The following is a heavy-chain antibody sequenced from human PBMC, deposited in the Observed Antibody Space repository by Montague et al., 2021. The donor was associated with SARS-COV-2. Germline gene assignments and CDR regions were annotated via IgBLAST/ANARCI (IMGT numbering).Heavy chain of an antibody. D-gene: IGHD3-22*01. CDR2: IYYTGST. CDR3: VRDFYDTSVYFQGPFDV. CDR1: GVSVNNYY. J-gene: IGHJ4*01. V-gene: IGHV4-59*02. Sequence: SETLSLTCSVSGVSVNNYYWAWIRQTPEKGLEWIGYIYYTGSTNYNPSLRNRITISIDTSANQFSLKLRSVTPADTAVYYCVRDFYDTSVYFQGPFDVWGQGTVVAVSS.